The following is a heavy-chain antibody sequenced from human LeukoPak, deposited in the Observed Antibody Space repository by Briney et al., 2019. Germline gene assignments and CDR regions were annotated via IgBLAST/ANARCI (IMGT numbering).Heavy chain of an antibody. CDR2: ISAYNGNT. V-gene: IGHV1-18*01. CDR1: GYIFTSYG. D-gene: IGHD2-21*02. CDR3: ARGMVTAILDWFDP. J-gene: IGHJ5*02. Sequence: ASVKVSCKASGYIFTSYGISWVRRAPGQGLEWMGWISAYNGNTNYAQKLQGRVTMTTDTSTSTAYMELRSLRSDDTAVYYCARGMVTAILDWFDPWGQGTLVTVSS.